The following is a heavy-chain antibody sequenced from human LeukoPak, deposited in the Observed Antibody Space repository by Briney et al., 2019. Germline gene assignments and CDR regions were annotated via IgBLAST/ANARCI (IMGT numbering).Heavy chain of an antibody. J-gene: IGHJ4*02. D-gene: IGHD4-11*01. CDR2: ISGSGGST. Sequence: GGSLRLSCAASGFTFSSYAMSWVRQAPGKGLEWVSTISGSGGSTYYADSVKGRFTISRDNSKNTLYLQMNSLRDEDTAVYYCARSETHDYSDYYDYWGQGTLVTVSS. CDR3: ARSETHDYSDYYDY. CDR1: GFTFSSYA. V-gene: IGHV3-23*01.